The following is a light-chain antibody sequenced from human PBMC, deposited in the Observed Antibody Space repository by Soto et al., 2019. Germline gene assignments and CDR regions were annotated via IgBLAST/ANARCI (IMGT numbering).Light chain of an antibody. CDR3: QQYNNWPS. CDR2: DAS. Sequence: DIQMTQSPSTLSASVGDRVTITCRASQSISSWLAWYQQKPGKAPKLLIYDASSLESGVPSRFSGSGSGTEFTLTISSLQPDDFATYYCQQYNNWPSFGQGTKV. V-gene: IGKV1-5*01. J-gene: IGKJ1*01. CDR1: QSISSW.